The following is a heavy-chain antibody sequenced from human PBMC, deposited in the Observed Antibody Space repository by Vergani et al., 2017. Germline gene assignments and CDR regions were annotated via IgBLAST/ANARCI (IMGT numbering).Heavy chain of an antibody. V-gene: IGHV3-48*01. CDR1: GFTFSSYS. J-gene: IGHJ6*02. Sequence: EVQLLESGGGLVQPGGSLRLSCAASGFTFSSYSMNWVRQAPGKGLEWVSFISSSSSTIYYADSVKGRFTIARDNAKNSLYLQMNSLRAEDTAVYYCARPYYDFWCGFGSMDVWGQGTTVTVSS. CDR2: ISSSSSTI. CDR3: ARPYYDFWCGFGSMDV. D-gene: IGHD3-3*01.